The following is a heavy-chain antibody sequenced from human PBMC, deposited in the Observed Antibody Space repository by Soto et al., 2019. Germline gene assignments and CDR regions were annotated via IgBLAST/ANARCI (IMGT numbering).Heavy chain of an antibody. Sequence: VKLACKASDYTFTSNGISWVRQAPGQGLEWMGWISAYNGNTNYAQKLQGRVTMTTDTSTSTAYMELRSLRSDDTAVYYCASGSGSPFDYWGQGTLVTAPQ. CDR1: DYTFTSNG. CDR2: ISAYNGNT. D-gene: IGHD3-10*01. CDR3: ASGSGSPFDY. J-gene: IGHJ4*02. V-gene: IGHV1-18*01.